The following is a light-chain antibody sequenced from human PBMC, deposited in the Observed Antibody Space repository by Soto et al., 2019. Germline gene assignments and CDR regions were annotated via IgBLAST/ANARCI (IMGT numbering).Light chain of an antibody. Sequence: EIVLTQSPGTRSLSPGEKATLPARASQSFRNNYFPWYQQKPGQAPRLLIHDASTRATGIPDRFSGSGSGTDFTLTINRLEPEDFAVYYCQQYGSAPNTFGPGTKVDI. J-gene: IGKJ3*01. CDR3: QQYGSAPNT. V-gene: IGKV3-20*01. CDR2: DAS. CDR1: QSFRNNY.